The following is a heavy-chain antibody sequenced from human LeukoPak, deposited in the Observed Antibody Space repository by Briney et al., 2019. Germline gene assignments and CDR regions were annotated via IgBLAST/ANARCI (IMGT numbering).Heavy chain of an antibody. CDR1: GFTLSNYG. D-gene: IGHD3-10*01. Sequence: GGSLRLSCPPSGFTLSNYGMHWVRPAPGRGRGWVAFIRFDGSNKYYADSVKGRFTISRDNSKNTLYLQMNTLRAEDTAVYYCAKDKGSGRTYYYYYMDVWGKGTTVTISS. CDR3: AKDKGSGRTYYYYYMDV. CDR2: IRFDGSNK. J-gene: IGHJ6*03. V-gene: IGHV3-30*02.